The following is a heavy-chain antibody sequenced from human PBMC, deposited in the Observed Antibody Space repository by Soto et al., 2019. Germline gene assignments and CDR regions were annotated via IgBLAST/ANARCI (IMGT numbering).Heavy chain of an antibody. V-gene: IGHV3-15*07. CDR1: GFTFSNAW. CDR3: TTLSITIFGVVLMDV. D-gene: IGHD3-3*01. J-gene: IGHJ6*02. Sequence: EGSLRLSCAASGFTFSNAWMNWVRQAPGKGLEWVGRIKSKTDGGTTDYAAPVKGRFTISRDDSKNTPYLQMNSLKTEDTAVYYCTTLSITIFGVVLMDVWGQGTTVTVSS. CDR2: IKSKTDGGTT.